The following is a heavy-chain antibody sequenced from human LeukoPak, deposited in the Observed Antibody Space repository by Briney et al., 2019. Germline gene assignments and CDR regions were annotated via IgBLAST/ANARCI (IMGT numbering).Heavy chain of an antibody. CDR3: AKRIDSATYFDY. V-gene: IGHV3-23*01. J-gene: IGHJ4*02. Sequence: GGSLRLSCAASGFTFSSYAMSWVRQAPGKGLEWVSTISGSGGSTYYADSVKGRFTISRDNSKNTLYLHMNSLRAEDTAIYYCAKRIDSATYFDYWGQGTMVSVSS. CDR1: GFTFSSYA. D-gene: IGHD1-26*01. CDR2: ISGSGGST.